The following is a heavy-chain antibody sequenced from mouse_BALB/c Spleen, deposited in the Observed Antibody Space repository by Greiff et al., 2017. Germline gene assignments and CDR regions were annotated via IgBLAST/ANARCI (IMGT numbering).Heavy chain of an antibody. Sequence: VQGVESGPGLVAPSQSLSITCTVSGFSLTSYGVHWVRQPPGKGLEWLGVIWAGGSTNYNSALMSRLSISKDNSKSQVFLKMNSLQTDDTAMYYCARAELGRLDYWGQGTSVTVSS. CDR3: ARAELGRLDY. J-gene: IGHJ4*01. V-gene: IGHV2-9*02. D-gene: IGHD4-1*01. CDR2: IWAGGST. CDR1: GFSLTSYG.